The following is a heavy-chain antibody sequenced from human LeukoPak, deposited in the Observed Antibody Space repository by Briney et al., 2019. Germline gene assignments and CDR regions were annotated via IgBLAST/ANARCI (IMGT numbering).Heavy chain of an antibody. D-gene: IGHD2-2*01. CDR1: GFTFSSYW. V-gene: IGHV3-7*01. J-gene: IGHJ4*02. CDR2: IKQDGSEK. CDR3: ARDLYCSSTSCYGPPYYFDY. Sequence: PGGSLRLSCAASGFTFSSYWMSWVRQAPGKGLEWVANIKQDGSEKYYVDSVKGRFTISRDNAKNSLYLQMNSLRAEDTAVYYRARDLYCSSTSCYGPPYYFDYWGQGTLVTVSS.